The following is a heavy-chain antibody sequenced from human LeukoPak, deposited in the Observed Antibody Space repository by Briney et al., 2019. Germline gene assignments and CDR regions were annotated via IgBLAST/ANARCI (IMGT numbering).Heavy chain of an antibody. CDR3: VRSAFLTTEFYFDY. CDR2: ISSSSSYI. J-gene: IGHJ4*02. D-gene: IGHD4-11*01. CDR1: GFTFSSHS. V-gene: IGHV3-21*01. Sequence: GGSLRLSCAASGFTFSSHSMNWVRQAPGKGLEWVSSISSSSSYIYYADSVKGRFTISRDNAKNTLYLQMNSLRVEDTAVYYCVRSAFLTTEFYFDYWGQGTLVTVSS.